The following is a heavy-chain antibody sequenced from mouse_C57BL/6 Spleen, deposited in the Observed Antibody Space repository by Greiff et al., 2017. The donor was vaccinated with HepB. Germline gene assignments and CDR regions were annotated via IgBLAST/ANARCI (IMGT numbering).Heavy chain of an antibody. J-gene: IGHJ4*01. D-gene: IGHD2-2*01. Sequence: VQLQQSGAELVRPGASVKLSCTASGFNIKDDYMHWVKQRPEQGLEWIGWIDPENGDTEYASKFQGKATITADTSSNTAYLQLSSLTSEDTAVYYCTPLYDGYDEGYYYAMDYWGQGTSVTVSS. CDR1: GFNIKDDY. V-gene: IGHV14-4*01. CDR3: TPLYDGYDEGYYYAMDY. CDR2: IDPENGDT.